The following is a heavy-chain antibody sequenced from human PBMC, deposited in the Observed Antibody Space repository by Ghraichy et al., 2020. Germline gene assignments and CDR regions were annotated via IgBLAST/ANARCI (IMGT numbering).Heavy chain of an antibody. D-gene: IGHD3-3*01. J-gene: IGHJ6*02. V-gene: IGHV4-34*01. CDR2: INHSGST. Sequence: SETLSLTCAVYGGSFSGYYWSWIRQPPGKGLEWIGEINHSGSTNYNPSLKSRVTISVDTSKNQFSLKLTSVTAADTAVFYCARNSPNYSDFWSGYLYRDYYGMDVWGQGTTVTVSS. CDR1: GGSFSGYY. CDR3: ARNSPNYSDFWSGYLYRDYYGMDV.